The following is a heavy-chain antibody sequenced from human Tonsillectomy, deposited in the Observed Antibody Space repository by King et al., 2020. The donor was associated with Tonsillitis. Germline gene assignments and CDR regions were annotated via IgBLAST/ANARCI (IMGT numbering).Heavy chain of an antibody. CDR2: IYYSGST. CDR3: ARLRMGNDDWGLPREDAFDI. V-gene: IGHV4-59*08. D-gene: IGHD7-27*01. CDR1: GGSISSYY. J-gene: IGHJ3*02. Sequence: VQLQESGPGLVKPSETLSLTCTVSGGSISSYYWSWIRQPPGKGLEWIGYIYYSGSTNYNPSLKSRVTISVDTSKNQFSLKLSSVTAADTAVYYCARLRMGNDDWGLPREDAFDIWGQGTMVTVSS.